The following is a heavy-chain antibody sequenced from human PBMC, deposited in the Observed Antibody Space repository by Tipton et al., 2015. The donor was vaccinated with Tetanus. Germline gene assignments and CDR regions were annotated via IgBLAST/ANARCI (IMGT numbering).Heavy chain of an antibody. V-gene: IGHV4-31*02. CDR2: ILYTGST. CDR3: ARGSRFWSDS. J-gene: IGHJ5*01. Sequence: LRLSCTVSGDSISSGGYYWSWIRQHPGKGLEWIGYILYTGSTYHNPSLKSRLTISVDTSKNQFSLNLSSVTAADTAVYFCARGSRFWSDSWGQGTLVTVSS. CDR1: GDSISSGGYY.